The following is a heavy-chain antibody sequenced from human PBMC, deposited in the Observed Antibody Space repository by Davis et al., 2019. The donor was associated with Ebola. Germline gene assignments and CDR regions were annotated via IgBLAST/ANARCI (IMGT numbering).Heavy chain of an antibody. J-gene: IGHJ6*01. D-gene: IGHD5-18*01. CDR3: ARQLWLRSYYYYAMDV. V-gene: IGHV4-4*07. Sequence: PSETLSLTCTVSGGSISNYYWSWFRQPAGEGLEWIGRIYASGTTNYNPSLKSRVTMSVDTSKNQFSLNLSSVTAADTAVYFCARQLWLRSYYYYAMDVWGRGTTVSVSS. CDR2: IYASGTT. CDR1: GGSISNYY.